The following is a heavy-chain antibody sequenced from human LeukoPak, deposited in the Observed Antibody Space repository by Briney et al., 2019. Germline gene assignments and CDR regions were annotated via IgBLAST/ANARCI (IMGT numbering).Heavy chain of an antibody. V-gene: IGHV4-30-2*01. CDR1: GGSISSGGYY. CDR3: AGRESLVGADY. Sequence: SETLSLTCTVSGGSISSGGYYWSWIRQPPGKGLEWIGYIYHSGSTYYNPSLKSRVTISVDRSKNQFSLKLSSVTAADTAVYYCAGRESLVGADYWGQGTLVTVSS. CDR2: IYHSGST. D-gene: IGHD6-19*01. J-gene: IGHJ4*02.